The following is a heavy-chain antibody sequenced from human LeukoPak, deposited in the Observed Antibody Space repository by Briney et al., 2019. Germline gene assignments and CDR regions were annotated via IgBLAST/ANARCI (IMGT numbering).Heavy chain of an antibody. CDR3: ARGGNSYGAGNWFDP. Sequence: GAPVKVSCKASGGTFSSYAISWVRQAPGQGLEWMGGIIPIFGTANYAQKFQGRVTITADESTSTAYMELSSLRSEDTAVYYCARGGNSYGAGNWFDPWGQGTLVTVSS. D-gene: IGHD5-18*01. J-gene: IGHJ5*02. CDR2: IIPIFGTA. V-gene: IGHV1-69*13. CDR1: GGTFSSYA.